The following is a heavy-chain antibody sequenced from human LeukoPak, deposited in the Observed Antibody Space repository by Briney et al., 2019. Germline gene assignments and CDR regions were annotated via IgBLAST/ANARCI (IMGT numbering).Heavy chain of an antibody. CDR2: IYYSGST. J-gene: IGHJ4*02. D-gene: IGHD5-24*01. CDR3: ARLGRDGYNYLDY. CDR1: GGSISSSSYY. V-gene: IGHV4-39*01. Sequence: PSETLSLTCTVSGGSISSSSYYWGWLRQPPGKGLEWIGSIYYSGSTYYNPSLKSRVTISVDTSKNQFSLKLSSVTAADTAVYYCARLGRDGYNYLDYLGQGTPVTGSS.